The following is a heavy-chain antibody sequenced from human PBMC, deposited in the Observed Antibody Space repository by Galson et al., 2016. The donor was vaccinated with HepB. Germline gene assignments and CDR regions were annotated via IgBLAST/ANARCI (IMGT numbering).Heavy chain of an antibody. CDR2: ISYDGNNK. Sequence: SLRLSCAASGFTFSKYPMFWVRQAPGKGLEWVAVISYDGNNKYYADSVKGRFTISRDSSQNTLYLQMNCLRTEDTAVYFCARKSMAGPRSYFDYWGQGTLVTVSS. CDR1: GFTFSKYP. CDR3: ARKSMAGPRSYFDY. J-gene: IGHJ4*02. D-gene: IGHD6-19*01. V-gene: IGHV3-30*03.